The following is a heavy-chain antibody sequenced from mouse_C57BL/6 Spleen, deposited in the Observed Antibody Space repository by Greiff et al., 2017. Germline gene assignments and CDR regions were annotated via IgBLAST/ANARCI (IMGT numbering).Heavy chain of an antibody. V-gene: IGHV1-55*01. Sequence: VQLQQSGPELVKPGASVKISCKASGYAFSSSWMNWVKQRPGQGLEWIGDIYPGSGSTNYNEKFKSKATLTVDTSSSTAYMQLSSLTSEDSAVYYCARFTTDYWGQGTTLTVSS. CDR1: GYAFSSSW. D-gene: IGHD1-1*01. CDR2: IYPGSGST. J-gene: IGHJ2*01. CDR3: ARFTTDY.